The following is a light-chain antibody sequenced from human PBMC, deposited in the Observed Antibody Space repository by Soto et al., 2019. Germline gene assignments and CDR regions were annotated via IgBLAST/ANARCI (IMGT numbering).Light chain of an antibody. Sequence: IGWTQSRATLSLSTGERAAISCSASQSVRSYLAWYKQKPGQAPRLLIYDASTRATGTPARFRGSGTGTKFTLSISSLKPEDFEVYSCQQYNNWPITFGQGTRLEIK. CDR3: QQYNNWPIT. J-gene: IGKJ5*01. CDR1: QSVRSY. CDR2: DAS. V-gene: IGKV3-11*01.